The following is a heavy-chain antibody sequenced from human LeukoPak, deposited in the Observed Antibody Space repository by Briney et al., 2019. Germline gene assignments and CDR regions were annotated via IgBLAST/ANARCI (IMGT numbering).Heavy chain of an antibody. Sequence: PGGSLRLSCAVPGFPFSIYEMNWVRQAPGKGLEWVSNIGSSGTTRYYADSVKGRFSISRDNAKNSLYLQMNSLRVEDTGVYYCALLAVASDFDYWGQGALVTVSS. V-gene: IGHV3-48*03. CDR3: ALLAVASDFDY. D-gene: IGHD6-19*01. CDR2: IGSSGTTR. J-gene: IGHJ4*02. CDR1: GFPFSIYE.